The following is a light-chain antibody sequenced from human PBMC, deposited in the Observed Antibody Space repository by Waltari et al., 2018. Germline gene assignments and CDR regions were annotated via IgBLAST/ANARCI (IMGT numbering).Light chain of an antibody. Sequence: DIVLTQSPGPLSLSQGAGATLSCRTSQTIRTTYLAWYQQKPGQAPTLLIYGTFTRATGIPDRFTGRGSGTHFSLTISSLEPEDFATYYCQQYDISPRTFGGGTKVEIK. CDR1: QTIRTTY. V-gene: IGKV3-20*01. J-gene: IGKJ4*02. CDR2: GTF. CDR3: QQYDISPRT.